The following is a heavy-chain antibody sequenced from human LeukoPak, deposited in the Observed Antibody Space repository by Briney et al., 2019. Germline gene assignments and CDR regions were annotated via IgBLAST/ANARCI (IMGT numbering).Heavy chain of an antibody. D-gene: IGHD4-11*01. J-gene: IGHJ4*02. CDR3: AREYSNHFDY. V-gene: IGHV4-34*01. Sequence: TSETLSLTCAVYGGSFSGYYWSWIRQPPGKGLEWIGEINHSGSTNYNPSLKSRVTISVDTSKNQFSLKLSSATAADTAVYYCAREYSNHFDYWGQGTLVTVSS. CDR2: INHSGST. CDR1: GGSFSGYY.